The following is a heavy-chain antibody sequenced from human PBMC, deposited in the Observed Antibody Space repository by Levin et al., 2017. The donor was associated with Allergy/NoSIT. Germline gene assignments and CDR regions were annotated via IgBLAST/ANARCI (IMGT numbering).Heavy chain of an antibody. D-gene: IGHD5-18*01. Sequence: GGSLRLSCAASGFTFSSYAMSWVRQAPGKGLEWVAVISYDGSNKYYADSVKGRFTISRDNSKNTLYLQMNSLRAEDTAVYYCARDLSRGFSYGSLGYWGQGTLVTVSS. J-gene: IGHJ4*02. CDR2: ISYDGSNK. CDR3: ARDLSRGFSYGSLGY. V-gene: IGHV3-30-3*01. CDR1: GFTFSSYA.